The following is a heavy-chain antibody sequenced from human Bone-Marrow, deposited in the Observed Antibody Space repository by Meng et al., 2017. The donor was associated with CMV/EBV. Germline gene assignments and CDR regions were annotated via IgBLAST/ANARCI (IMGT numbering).Heavy chain of an antibody. CDR2: FDSEDGET. D-gene: IGHD5-12*01. J-gene: IGHJ4*02. CDR1: GYTTTDLS. V-gene: IGHV1-24*01. CDR3: ATDPFAYSGYDSAPLSRLHGGY. Sequence: ASVKVICKASGYTTTDLSMHWVRQAPGKGLEWMGGFDSEDGETIYAQKFQGRVTMTEDTSTDTAYMELSSLRSEDTAVYYCATDPFAYSGYDSAPLSRLHGGYWGQGTLVTVSS.